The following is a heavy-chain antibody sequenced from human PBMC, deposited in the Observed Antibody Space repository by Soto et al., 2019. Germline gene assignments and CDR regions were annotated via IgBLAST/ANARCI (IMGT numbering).Heavy chain of an antibody. CDR1: GYTFTSYD. J-gene: IGHJ6*02. Sequence: ASVKVSCKASGYTFTSYDMHWVRQAPGQRLEWMGWINAGNGNTKYSQKFQGRVTITRDTSASTAYMELSSLRSEDTAVYYCARDAGSDGMDVWGQGTTVTVSS. CDR3: ARDAGSDGMDV. V-gene: IGHV1-3*01. CDR2: INAGNGNT.